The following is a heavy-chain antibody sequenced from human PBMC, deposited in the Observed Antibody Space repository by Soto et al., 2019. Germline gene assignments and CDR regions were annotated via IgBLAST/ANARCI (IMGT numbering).Heavy chain of an antibody. V-gene: IGHV1-18*04. CDR1: GYSFSDFG. CDR3: ARSHYYEHTGTFES. J-gene: IGHJ4*02. CDR2: ISGKNGNT. Sequence: QVHLVQSGGELKKPGASVKVSCKASGYSFSDFGITWVRQAPGQGLEWMGWISGKNGNTNYAQKVQGRVTLTADTTASTAFIEIRALTSDGAGIYYCARSHYYEHTGTFESWGQGTPVTVSS. D-gene: IGHD4-4*01.